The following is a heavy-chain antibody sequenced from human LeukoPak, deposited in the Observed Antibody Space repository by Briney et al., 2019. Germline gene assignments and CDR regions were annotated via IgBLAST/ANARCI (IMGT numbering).Heavy chain of an antibody. Sequence: SETLSLTCSVSGYSISSGYYWSWIRQPPGKGLEWIGEVNHSGSTNYNPSLKSRVTISVDTSKNQFSLKLSSVTAADTAVYYCARRVGYCSSTSCYGYSSSWYPRNYYFDYWGQGTLVTVSS. J-gene: IGHJ4*02. CDR2: VNHSGST. CDR3: ARRVGYCSSTSCYGYSSSWYPRNYYFDY. D-gene: IGHD2-2*03. V-gene: IGHV4-38-2*02. CDR1: GYSISSGYY.